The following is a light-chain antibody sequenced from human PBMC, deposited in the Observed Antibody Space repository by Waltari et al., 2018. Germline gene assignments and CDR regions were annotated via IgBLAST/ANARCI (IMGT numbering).Light chain of an antibody. Sequence: SYELTQPPSVSVSPGQTARNTRSGDALPKQHPSWSQQTPGQAPVQGIYKDSERPSGIPERFSGSSSGTTVTLTISGVQAEDEADYYCQSADSSGTHVVFGGGTKLTVL. CDR3: QSADSSGTHVV. V-gene: IGLV3-25*03. J-gene: IGLJ2*01. CDR1: ALPKQH. CDR2: KDS.